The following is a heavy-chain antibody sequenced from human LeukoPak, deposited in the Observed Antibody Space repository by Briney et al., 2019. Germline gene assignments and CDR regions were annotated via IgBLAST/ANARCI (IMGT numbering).Heavy chain of an antibody. CDR1: GFTVSTNY. Sequence: GGSLRLSCAASGFTVSTNYMNWVRQAPGKGLEWVSVIYGGGSTYYADSVKGRFTISRDNSKNTLYLQMNSLRAEDTAVYYCAKDRITIFGVVINDYYGMDVWGQGTTVTVSS. CDR2: IYGGGST. CDR3: AKDRITIFGVVINDYYGMDV. V-gene: IGHV3-53*01. J-gene: IGHJ6*02. D-gene: IGHD3-3*01.